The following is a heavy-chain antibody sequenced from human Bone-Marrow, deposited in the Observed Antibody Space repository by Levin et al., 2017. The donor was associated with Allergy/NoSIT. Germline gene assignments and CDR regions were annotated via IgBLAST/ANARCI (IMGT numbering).Heavy chain of an antibody. D-gene: IGHD1-1*01. V-gene: IGHV7-4-1*02. J-gene: IGHJ4*02. CDR3: ARVPPTTGTGYYFDY. Sequence: GESLKISCKASGYTFTSYAINWVRQAPGQGFERMGWINTNTGNPTYAQGFTRRFVFSLDTSVSTAYLQISSLKAEDTAVYYCARVPPTTGTGYYFDYWGQGTLVTVSS. CDR1: GYTFTSYA. CDR2: INTNTGNP.